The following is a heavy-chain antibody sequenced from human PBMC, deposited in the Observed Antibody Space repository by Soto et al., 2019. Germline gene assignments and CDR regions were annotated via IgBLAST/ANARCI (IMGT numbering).Heavy chain of an antibody. CDR1: GGSIISYY. J-gene: IGHJ4*02. V-gene: IGHV4-59*08. Sequence: SETLSLTCTVSGGSIISYYWSWIRQPPGKGLEWIGYIYYSGSTNYNPSLKSRVTISVDTSKNQFSLKLSSVTAADTAVYYCARLVSGSGVHFDYWGQGTLVTVS. CDR2: IYYSGST. CDR3: ARLVSGSGVHFDY. D-gene: IGHD2-8*01.